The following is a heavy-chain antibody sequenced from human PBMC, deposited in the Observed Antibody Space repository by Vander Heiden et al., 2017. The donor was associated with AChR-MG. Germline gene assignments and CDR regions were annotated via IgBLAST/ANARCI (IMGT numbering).Heavy chain of an antibody. CDR2: IIPIFGTA. CDR1: GGTFSSYA. J-gene: IGHJ1*01. CDR3: ARNYGDYVGYFQH. D-gene: IGHD4-17*01. Sequence: QVQLVQSGAEVTKPGSSVKVSCKASGGTFSSYAISWVRQAPGQGLEWMGGIIPIFGTANYAQKVQGRVTITADESTSTAYMELSRMRSEDTAVYYCARNYGDYVGYFQHWGQGTLVTVSS. V-gene: IGHV1-69*01.